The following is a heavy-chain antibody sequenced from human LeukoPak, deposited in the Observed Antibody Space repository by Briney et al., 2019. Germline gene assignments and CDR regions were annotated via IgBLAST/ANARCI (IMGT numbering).Heavy chain of an antibody. CDR1: GFKFSGYT. CDR3: ARATRFGEFDY. V-gene: IGHV3-21*01. D-gene: IGHD3-10*01. J-gene: IGHJ4*02. CDR2: INTLSNDI. Sequence: GGSLRLSCAASGFKFSGYTMNWVRQAPGKGLEWVSSINTLSNDIYYADSVKGRFTISRDNAKNSLFLQMNSLRIEDTAVYFCARATRFGEFDYWGQGTLVTVSS.